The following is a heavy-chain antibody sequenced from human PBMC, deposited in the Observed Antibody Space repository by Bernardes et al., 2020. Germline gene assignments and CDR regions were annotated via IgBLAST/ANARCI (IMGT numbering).Heavy chain of an antibody. CDR1: GFTFSPYW. Sequence: GSLRLSCAASGFTFSPYWMHWVRQAPGKGLVWVSRINSDGTTINYADSVKGRFTISRDNAKNTLYVQMNNLRVEDTAVYYCARGGVAGAVDYWGQGTLVTVSS. CDR2: INSDGTTI. J-gene: IGHJ4*02. V-gene: IGHV3-74*01. D-gene: IGHD6-19*01. CDR3: ARGGVAGAVDY.